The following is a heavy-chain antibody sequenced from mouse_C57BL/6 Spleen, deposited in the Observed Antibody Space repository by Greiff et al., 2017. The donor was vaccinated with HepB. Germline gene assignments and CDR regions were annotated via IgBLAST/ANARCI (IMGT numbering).Heavy chain of an antibody. D-gene: IGHD1-1*01. J-gene: IGHJ4*01. CDR1: GYTFTSYW. CDR3: ARWGVITTVVATGAMDY. CDR2: IDPSDSYT. V-gene: IGHV1-69*01. Sequence: VQLQQPGAELVMPGASVKLSCKASGYTFTSYWMHWVKQRPGQGLEWIGEIDPSDSYTNYNQKFKGKSTLTVDKSSSTAYMQLSSLTSEDSAVYYWARWGVITTVVATGAMDYWGQGTSVTVSS.